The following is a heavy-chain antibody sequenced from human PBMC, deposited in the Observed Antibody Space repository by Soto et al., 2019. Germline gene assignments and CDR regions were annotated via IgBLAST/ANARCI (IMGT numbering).Heavy chain of an antibody. CDR3: ARVVPGAEAWFGP. CDR2: ISLYSDGT. J-gene: IGHJ5*02. D-gene: IGHD2-2*01. CDR1: GYTLSNDG. V-gene: IGHV1-18*01. Sequence: ASVKVSCKTSGYTLSNDGITWVRPAPGQPLEWLGWISLYSDGTNYAQKFQGRVSMTTDTSTTTAYMELRSLRSDDTAVYYCARVVPGAEAWFGPWGQGTLVTVSS.